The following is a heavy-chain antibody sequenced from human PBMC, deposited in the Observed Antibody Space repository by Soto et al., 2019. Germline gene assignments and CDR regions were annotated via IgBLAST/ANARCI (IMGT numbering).Heavy chain of an antibody. CDR1: GYTFTNSG. Sequence: ASVKVSCKASGYTFTNSGSSWVRQAPGQGLEWMGWISTDNGNTNYAQHLQGRVSMTTDTSTSTAYMDLRSLRSDDTAVYYCARDPGIITFLVHAMDCYGMDKWG. V-gene: IGHV1-18*01. J-gene: IGHJ6*02. CDR3: ARDPGIITFLVHAMDCYGMDK. CDR2: ISTDNGNT. D-gene: IGHD3-10*01.